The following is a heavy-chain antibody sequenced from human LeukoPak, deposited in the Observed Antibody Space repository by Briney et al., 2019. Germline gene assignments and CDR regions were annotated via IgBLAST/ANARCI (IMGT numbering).Heavy chain of an antibody. CDR3: ARTEDGSSWNFDY. CDR1: GFTLRTYS. Sequence: PWGSLRPSCAASGFTLRTYSMTWVRQAPGKGLEWVSFISSSSSYIYYADSLKGRFTISRDNAKNSLYLQMNSLRAEDTAVYYCARTEDGSSWNFDYWGEGTMVSVSS. CDR2: ISSSSSYI. D-gene: IGHD6-13*01. J-gene: IGHJ4*02. V-gene: IGHV3-21*01.